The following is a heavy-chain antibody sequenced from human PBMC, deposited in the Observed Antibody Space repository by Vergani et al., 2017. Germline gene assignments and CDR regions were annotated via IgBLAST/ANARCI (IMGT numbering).Heavy chain of an antibody. D-gene: IGHD6-13*01. CDR2: IYYSGST. CDR1: GGSISSYY. CDR3: AGDGSIAAAGTDYYDGMDV. Sequence: QVQLQESGPGLVKPSETLSLTCTVSGGSISSYYWSWIRQPPGKGLEWIGYIYYSGSTNYNPSLKSRVTISVDTSKNQFSLKLSSVTAADTAVYYCAGDGSIAAAGTDYYDGMDVWGQGTTVTVSS. V-gene: IGHV4-59*01. J-gene: IGHJ6*02.